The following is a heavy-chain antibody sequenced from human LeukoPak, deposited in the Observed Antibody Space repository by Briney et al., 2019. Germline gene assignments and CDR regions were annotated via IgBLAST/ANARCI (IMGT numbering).Heavy chain of an antibody. CDR2: ISSISSTI. D-gene: IGHD6-13*01. Sequence: GGSLRLSCAASGFTFSSYSMNWVRQAPGKGLEWVSYISSISSTIYYADSVKGRFTISRDNAKNSLYLQMNSLRDEDTAVYYCAREGDSSSWYQRWDYYYGMDVWGQGTTVTVSS. J-gene: IGHJ6*02. CDR1: GFTFSSYS. CDR3: AREGDSSSWYQRWDYYYGMDV. V-gene: IGHV3-48*02.